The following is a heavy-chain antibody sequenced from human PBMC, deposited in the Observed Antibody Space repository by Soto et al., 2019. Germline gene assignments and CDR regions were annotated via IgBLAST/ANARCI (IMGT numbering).Heavy chain of an antibody. CDR1: GYTFTSYD. CDR2: MNPNSGNT. J-gene: IGHJ6*02. D-gene: IGHD4-17*01. Sequence: ASVKVSCKSSGYTFTSYDINWVRQATGQGLEWMGWMNPNSGNTGYAQKFQGRVTMTRNTSISTAYMELSSLRSEDTAVYYCARRGVTVTKASGMDVWGQGTTVTVS. V-gene: IGHV1-8*01. CDR3: ARRGVTVTKASGMDV.